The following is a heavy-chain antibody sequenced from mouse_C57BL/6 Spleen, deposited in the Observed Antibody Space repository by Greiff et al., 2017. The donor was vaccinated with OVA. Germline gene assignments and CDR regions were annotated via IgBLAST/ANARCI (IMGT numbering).Heavy chain of an antibody. V-gene: IGHV1-81*01. D-gene: IGHD1-1*01. CDR2: IYPRSGNT. CDR3: ARGDYGSSYDAMDY. Sequence: QVHVKQSGAELARPGASVKLSCKASGYTFTSYGISWVKQRTGQGLEWIGEIYPRSGNTYYNEKFKGKATLTADKSSSTAYMELRSLTSEDSAVYFCARGDYGSSYDAMDYWGQGTSVTVSS. J-gene: IGHJ4*01. CDR1: GYTFTSYG.